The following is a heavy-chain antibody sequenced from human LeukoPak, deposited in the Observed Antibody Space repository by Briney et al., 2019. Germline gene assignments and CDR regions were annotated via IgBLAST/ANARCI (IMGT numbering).Heavy chain of an antibody. CDR2: LYNGGDT. Sequence: SETLSLTCTVSGASIGSFYWSWIRQPAGKGLEWIGRLYNGGDTNYSPSLRSRVTIPVDTSKNQFSLKLNSGTAADTAVYYCARGVEASGVGFYAFDIWGQGTVVTVSS. D-gene: IGHD6-13*01. CDR1: GASIGSFY. V-gene: IGHV4-4*07. CDR3: ARGVEASGVGFYAFDI. J-gene: IGHJ3*02.